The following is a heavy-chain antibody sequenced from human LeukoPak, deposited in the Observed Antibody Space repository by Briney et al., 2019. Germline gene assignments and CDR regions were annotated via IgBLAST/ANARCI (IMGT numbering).Heavy chain of an antibody. D-gene: IGHD5-18*01. J-gene: IGHJ4*02. CDR3: AKDLGMQVWFPL. Sequence: GGSLRLSCAASGFTFSTYAMSWVRQAPGKGLEWVSSFSGSGGSTYYADSVKGRFTISRDNSKNTLYLQMNSLRAENTAVYYCAKDLGMQVWFPLWGQGTLVTVSS. CDR1: GFTFSTYA. CDR2: FSGSGGST. V-gene: IGHV3-23*01.